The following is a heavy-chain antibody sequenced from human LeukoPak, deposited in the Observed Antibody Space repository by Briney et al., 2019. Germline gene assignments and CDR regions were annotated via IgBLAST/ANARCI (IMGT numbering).Heavy chain of an antibody. D-gene: IGHD3-10*01. V-gene: IGHV4-34*01. CDR2: IYYSGST. CDR1: GGSFSGYY. Sequence: SETLSLTCAVYGGSFSGYYWSWIRQPPGKGLEWIGSIYYSGSTNYNPSLKSRVTISVDTSKNQFSLKLSSVTAADTAVYYCARQYQDYYGSGSANWFDPWGQGTLVTVSS. CDR3: ARQYQDYYGSGSANWFDP. J-gene: IGHJ5*02.